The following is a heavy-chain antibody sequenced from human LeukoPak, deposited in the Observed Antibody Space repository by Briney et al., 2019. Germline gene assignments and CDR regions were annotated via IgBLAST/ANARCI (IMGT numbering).Heavy chain of an antibody. J-gene: IGHJ1*01. D-gene: IGHD6-13*01. Sequence: GESLKISCKGSGYSFTSYWIGWVRQMPGKGLGWMGIIYPGDSDTRYSPSFQGQVTISADKSISTAYLQWSSLKASDTAMYYCALGTYSSSWYGLYEYFQHWGQGTLVTVSS. CDR2: IYPGDSDT. CDR1: GYSFTSYW. CDR3: ALGTYSSSWYGLYEYFQH. V-gene: IGHV5-51*01.